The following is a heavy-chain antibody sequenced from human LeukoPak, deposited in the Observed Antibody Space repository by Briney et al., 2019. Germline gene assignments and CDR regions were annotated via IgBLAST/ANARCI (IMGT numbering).Heavy chain of an antibody. J-gene: IGHJ6*02. CDR1: GDSIISYY. Sequence: PSETLSLTCTVSGDSIISYYWSRIRQPAGKGLEWIGRIYTSGSTNYNPSLKSRVTMSVDTSKNQFSLKLSSVTAADTAVYYCAREGELHCTNGVCAYYYYGMDVWGQGTTVTVSS. V-gene: IGHV4-4*07. CDR2: IYTSGST. D-gene: IGHD2-8*01. CDR3: AREGELHCTNGVCAYYYYGMDV.